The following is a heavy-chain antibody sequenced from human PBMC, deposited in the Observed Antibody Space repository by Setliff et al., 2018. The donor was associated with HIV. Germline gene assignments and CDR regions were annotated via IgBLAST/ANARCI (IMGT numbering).Heavy chain of an antibody. V-gene: IGHV4-39*02. CDR1: GGSTDSGRYY. CDR2: MYYTGST. D-gene: IGHD2-2*01. CDR3: ARDRIVVVPAAISYYSYCMDV. J-gene: IGHJ6*02. Sequence: SETLSLTCTVSGGSTDSGRYYWAWIRQPPGKGLEWIGSMYYTGSTYYNPSLKSRVTISIDTSKNQFSLELNSVTAADTAMYYCARDRIVVVPAAISYYSYCMDVWGQGTTVTVSS.